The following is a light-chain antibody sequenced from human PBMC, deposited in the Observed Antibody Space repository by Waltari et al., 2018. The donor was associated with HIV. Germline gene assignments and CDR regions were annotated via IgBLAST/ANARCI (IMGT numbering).Light chain of an antibody. V-gene: IGKV3-15*01. CDR1: QTVSTN. CDR3: QQYNDWPTT. CDR2: DAS. Sequence: EIALTHSAATLSVSPGERATLSCRASQTVSTNLAWYQQKPGQAPRVLIYDASTMATGTPARFSGSGSGTEFTLTISSLQSEDFAVYFCQQYNDWPTTFGQGTKVEIK. J-gene: IGKJ1*01.